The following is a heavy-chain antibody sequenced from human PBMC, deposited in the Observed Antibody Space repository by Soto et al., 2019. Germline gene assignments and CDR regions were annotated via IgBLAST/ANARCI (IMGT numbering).Heavy chain of an antibody. V-gene: IGHV1-3*01. CDR1: GYTFTSYA. J-gene: IGHJ6*02. CDR3: ERDPSYYGMDV. CDR2: INAGNGNT. Sequence: GASVKVSCKASGYTFTSYAMHWVRQAPGQRLEWMGWINAGNGNTKYSQKFQGRVTITRDTSASTAYMELSSLRSEDTAVYYCERDPSYYGMDVWGQGTTVTVSS.